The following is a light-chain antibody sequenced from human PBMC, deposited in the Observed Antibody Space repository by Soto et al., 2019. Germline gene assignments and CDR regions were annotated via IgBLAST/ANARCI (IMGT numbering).Light chain of an antibody. CDR2: GAS. J-gene: IGKJ1*01. CDR3: QQYDSSPRT. V-gene: IGKV3-20*01. CDR1: QSVSSSY. Sequence: EIVLTQSPGTLSLSPGERATLSCRASQSVSSSYLAWYQQKPGQAPRLLIYGASSRATGITDRFSGGGSGTDFTLTISRLDPEDIAVYYCQQYDSSPRTFGQGTKVDIK.